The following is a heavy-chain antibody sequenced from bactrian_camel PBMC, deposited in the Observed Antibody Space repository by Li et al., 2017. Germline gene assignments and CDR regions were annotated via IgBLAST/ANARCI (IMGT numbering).Heavy chain of an antibody. D-gene: IGHD5*01. V-gene: IGHV3S31*01. CDR3: AADWGNWYAQEAFGY. CDR2: IDPRDSGT. CDR1: GLPASTQY. J-gene: IGHJ6*01. Sequence: DVQLVESGGGSVQAGGSLTLSCAASGLPASTQYMAWFRQAPGKERQWVARIDPRDSGTYYASSVKGRFTISLDNAKNTLYLHMNSLKPEDTAVYYCAADWGNWYAQEAFGYWGQGTQVTVS.